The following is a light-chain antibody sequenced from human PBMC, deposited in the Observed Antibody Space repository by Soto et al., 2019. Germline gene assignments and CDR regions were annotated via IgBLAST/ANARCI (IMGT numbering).Light chain of an antibody. CDR1: SSDVASYDR. Sequence: QSVLTQPPSVSGSPGQSVTISCTGTSSDVASYDRVSWYQQPPGTAPKLIIYEVNNRPSGVPDRFSGSKSANTASLTISGLQAEDEADYFCSLYTSAGTYVFGTGTQLTVL. J-gene: IGLJ1*01. CDR3: SLYTSAGTYV. V-gene: IGLV2-18*01. CDR2: EVN.